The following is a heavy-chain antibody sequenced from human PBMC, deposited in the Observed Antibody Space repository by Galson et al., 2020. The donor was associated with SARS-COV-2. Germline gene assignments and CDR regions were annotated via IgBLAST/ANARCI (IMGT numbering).Heavy chain of an antibody. CDR1: GYSFTSYW. J-gene: IGHJ4*02. D-gene: IGHD3-9*01. V-gene: IGHV5-51*01. Sequence: GESLKLSCKGSGYSFTSYWIGWVRQMPGKGLAWMGIIYPGDSDTRYSPSFQGQVTISADKSISTAYLQWSSLKASDTAMYYCASAGYFDWVTFDYWGQGTLVTVSS. CDR3: ASAGYFDWVTFDY. CDR2: IYPGDSDT.